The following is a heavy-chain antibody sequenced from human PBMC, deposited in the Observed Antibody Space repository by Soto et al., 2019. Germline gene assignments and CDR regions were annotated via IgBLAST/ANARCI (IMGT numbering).Heavy chain of an antibody. Sequence: GESLKISCKGSGYSFTSYWIGWVRQMPGKGLEWMGIIYPGDSDTRYSPSFQGQFTISADKSISTAYLHWSSLKASDTAMYYCAIWVFHYDFWSGPSYYYYYMDVWGKGTTVTVSS. D-gene: IGHD3-3*01. CDR3: AIWVFHYDFWSGPSYYYYYMDV. V-gene: IGHV5-51*01. CDR1: GYSFTSYW. J-gene: IGHJ6*03. CDR2: IYPGDSDT.